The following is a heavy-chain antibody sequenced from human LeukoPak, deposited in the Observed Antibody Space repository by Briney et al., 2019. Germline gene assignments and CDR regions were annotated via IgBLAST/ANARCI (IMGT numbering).Heavy chain of an antibody. J-gene: IGHJ4*02. CDR3: LVTTRSRGFDY. CDR1: GFTFSNYG. V-gene: IGHV3-23*01. CDR2: ISDST. D-gene: IGHD1/OR15-1a*01. Sequence: GGSLRLSCAASGFTFSNYGMSWVRQAPGEGLEWVSAISDSTWYADSVKGRFTISRDSSQNTLYLQMNSLRAEDTAVYYCLVTTRSRGFDYWGQGTLVTVSS.